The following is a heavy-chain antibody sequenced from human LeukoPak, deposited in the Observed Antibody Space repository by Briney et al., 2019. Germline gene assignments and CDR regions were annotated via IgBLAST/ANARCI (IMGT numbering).Heavy chain of an antibody. D-gene: IGHD6-25*01. Sequence: GGSLRLSCAASGFTFSSYAMSWVRQAPGLGMGWVSAISGSGGSTYYADSVKGRFTISRDNSKNTLYLQMNSLRAEDTAVYYCAKNMRLSDYYYYGMDVWGQGTTVTVSS. CDR2: ISGSGGST. CDR3: AKNMRLSDYYYYGMDV. V-gene: IGHV3-23*01. CDR1: GFTFSSYA. J-gene: IGHJ6*02.